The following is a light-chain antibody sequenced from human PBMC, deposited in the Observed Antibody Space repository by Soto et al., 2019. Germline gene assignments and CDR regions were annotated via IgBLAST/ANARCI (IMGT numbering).Light chain of an antibody. CDR1: QSVGSY. Sequence: EVVLTQSPATLSLSPGDRATLSCRASQSVGSYLAWYQQRPGQAPRLLIYDASNRATGIPARFSGSGSGTDFTLTISSLEREDFAVYYCQHRYNWPQTFGQGTKVEIK. CDR2: DAS. J-gene: IGKJ1*01. CDR3: QHRYNWPQT. V-gene: IGKV3-11*01.